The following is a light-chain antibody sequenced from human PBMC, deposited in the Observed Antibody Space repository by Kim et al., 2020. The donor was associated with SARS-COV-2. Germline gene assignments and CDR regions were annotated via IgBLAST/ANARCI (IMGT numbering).Light chain of an antibody. CDR2: DND. J-gene: IGLJ2*01. CDR1: NSNIGKNY. CDR3: ATWDNSLNGLV. V-gene: IGLV1-51*01. Sequence: GQKVTMSWSGSNSNIGKNYVSWYQQLPGTAPKLLIYDNDKRHSGMPDRFSGSKSGTSATLDITGLQTGDEADYYCATWDNSLNGLVFGGGTQLTVL.